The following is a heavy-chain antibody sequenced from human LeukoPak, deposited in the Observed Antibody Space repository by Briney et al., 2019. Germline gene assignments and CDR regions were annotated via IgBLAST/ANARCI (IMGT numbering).Heavy chain of an antibody. J-gene: IGHJ6*03. CDR2: IYYSGNT. CDR3: ARHRGYYDSSYYFYYYYMDV. V-gene: IGHV4-39*01. D-gene: IGHD3-22*01. CDR1: GGSISSSSYF. Sequence: SETLSLTCTVSGGSISSSSYFWGWIRQPPGKGLEWIGTIYYSGNTYFNPSLKSRVTISVDTSKNQFSLKLSSVTAADTAVYYCARHRGYYDSSYYFYYYYMDVWGKGTTVTVSS.